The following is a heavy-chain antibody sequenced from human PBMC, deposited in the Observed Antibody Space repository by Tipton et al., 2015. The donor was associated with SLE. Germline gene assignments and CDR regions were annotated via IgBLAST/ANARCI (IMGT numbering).Heavy chain of an antibody. V-gene: IGHV4-39*07. CDR1: GGSIRDYPYR. CDR2: ISYSGRT. D-gene: IGHD3-3*01. CDR3: ARAFTYDYWSADSGTPSLAYFDY. J-gene: IGHJ4*01. Sequence: TLSLTCSVSGGSIRDYPYRWAWIRQSPGKGLEWIGSISYSGRTYYNPSLKSRVTISHDTSKDQFSLKVTSVTAADTAVYFCARAFTYDYWSADSGTPSLAYFDYCGHGTLVTVSS.